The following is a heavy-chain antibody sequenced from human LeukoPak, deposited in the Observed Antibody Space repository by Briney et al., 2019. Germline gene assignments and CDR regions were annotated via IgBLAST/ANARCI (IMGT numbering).Heavy chain of an antibody. V-gene: IGHV1-8*01. CDR3: ARGFDGYYDSSGLFDY. CDR2: MNPNSGNT. J-gene: IGHJ4*02. Sequence: ASVKVSCKASGYTFTSYDIHWVRQATGQGLEWMGWMNPNSGNTGYAQKFQGRVTMTRDTSISTAYMELSSLRSEDTAVYYCARGFDGYYDSSGLFDYWGQGTLVTVSS. CDR1: GYTFTSYD. D-gene: IGHD3-22*01.